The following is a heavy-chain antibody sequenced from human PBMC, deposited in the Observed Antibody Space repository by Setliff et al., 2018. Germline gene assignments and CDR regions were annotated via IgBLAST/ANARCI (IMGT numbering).Heavy chain of an antibody. CDR2: LSGTGGST. Sequence: GGSLRLSCAASGFTFSSYAMSWVRQAPGKGLDWVSALSGTGGSTYYADSVKGRFTISRDNSKNTLYLQINSLRFEDTALYYCAKESGFWSGLSLDNWGQGTLVTVSS. CDR3: AKESGFWSGLSLDN. V-gene: IGHV3-23*01. D-gene: IGHD3-3*01. J-gene: IGHJ4*02. CDR1: GFTFSSYA.